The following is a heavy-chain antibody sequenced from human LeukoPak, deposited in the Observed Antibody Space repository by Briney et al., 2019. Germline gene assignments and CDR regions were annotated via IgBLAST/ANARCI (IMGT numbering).Heavy chain of an antibody. CDR1: GFTFSDYY. D-gene: IGHD2-21*02. CDR2: ISSSGSTI. Sequence: GGSLRLSCAASGFTFSDYYMSWIRQAPGKGLEWVSYISSSGSTIYYADSVKGRFTISRDNAKNSLYLQMNSLRAEDTAVYYCAKVRDWPQYYLDYWGQGTLVTVSS. J-gene: IGHJ4*02. CDR3: AKVRDWPQYYLDY. V-gene: IGHV3-11*01.